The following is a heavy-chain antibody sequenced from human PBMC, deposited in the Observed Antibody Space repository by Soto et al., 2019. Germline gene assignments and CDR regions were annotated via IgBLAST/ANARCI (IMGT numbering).Heavy chain of an antibody. Sequence: QVQLVQSGAEVKKPGASVKVSCTVFGYSVTELSIHWVRQAPGKGLEWMGGLDLEVSETVYAQKFQGRVTLTEDTSTDTAYLELSSLSSEDTAVYYCAPQAIFEGGAQAGENWFDPWGQGTLVTVSS. CDR2: LDLEVSET. CDR1: GYSVTELS. V-gene: IGHV1-24*01. CDR3: APQAIFEGGAQAGENWFDP. D-gene: IGHD3-3*01. J-gene: IGHJ5*02.